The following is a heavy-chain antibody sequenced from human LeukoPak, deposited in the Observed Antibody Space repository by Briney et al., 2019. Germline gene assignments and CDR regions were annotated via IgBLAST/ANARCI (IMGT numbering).Heavy chain of an antibody. D-gene: IGHD3-22*01. V-gene: IGHV3-30*03. CDR3: ARYYYDSSGYPYYFDY. J-gene: IGHJ4*02. Sequence: GGSLRLSCAASGFSFKNYAMHWVRQAPGKGLEWVAVTSDSGSLQWYADSVKGRFTISRDNSKNTVYLQMDSLRAEDTAVYYCARYYYDSSGYPYYFDYWGQGTLVTVSS. CDR1: GFSFKNYA. CDR2: TSDSGSLQ.